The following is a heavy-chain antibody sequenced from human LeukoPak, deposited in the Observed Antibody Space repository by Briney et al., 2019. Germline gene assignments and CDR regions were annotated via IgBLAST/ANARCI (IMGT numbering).Heavy chain of an antibody. CDR2: IRYDESDK. J-gene: IGHJ4*02. CDR3: ARGDYYDSKGFDY. Sequence: GGSLRLSCATSGFTFSHYGMHWVRQAPGRGLDWVAHIRYDESDKYYADSVKGRFTISRDISKNTVYLQMNSLRVEDTAVYYCARGDYYDSKGFDYWGQGTLVTVSS. V-gene: IGHV3-30*02. CDR1: GFTFSHYG. D-gene: IGHD3-22*01.